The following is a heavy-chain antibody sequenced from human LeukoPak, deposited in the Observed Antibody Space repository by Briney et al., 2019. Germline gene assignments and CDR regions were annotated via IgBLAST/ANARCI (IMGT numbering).Heavy chain of an antibody. CDR2: IYYSGST. CDR1: GGSISSYY. Sequence: PSETLSLTCTVSGGSISSYYWSWLRQPPGKGLEWIGYIYYSGSTNYNPSLKSRVTISVDTSKNQFSLKLNSVTAADTAIYYCVRVTRGKDGHDWFDPWGQGTLVTVSS. D-gene: IGHD3-16*01. CDR3: VRVTRGKDGHDWFDP. J-gene: IGHJ5*02. V-gene: IGHV4-59*12.